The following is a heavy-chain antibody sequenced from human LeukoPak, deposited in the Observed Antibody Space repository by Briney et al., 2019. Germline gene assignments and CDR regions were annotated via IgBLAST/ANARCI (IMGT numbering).Heavy chain of an antibody. CDR2: ISAYNGNT. CDR1: GGTFSSYA. CDR3: ARIDLQTDAFDI. V-gene: IGHV1-18*01. J-gene: IGHJ3*02. Sequence: ASVTVSCKGSGGTFSSYAISWVRQAPAHGLGWVGWISAYNGNTNYAQKLQGRVTMTTDTYTSTDYMELRSLRSDDTAVYYCARIDLQTDAFDIWGQGTMVTVSS. D-gene: IGHD3-3*01.